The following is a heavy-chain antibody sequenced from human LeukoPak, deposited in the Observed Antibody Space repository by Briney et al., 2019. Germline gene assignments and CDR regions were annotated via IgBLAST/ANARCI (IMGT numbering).Heavy chain of an antibody. D-gene: IGHD2-15*01. CDR2: IYYSGDT. Sequence: SETLSLTCTVSGGSITSYYWTWIRQPPGKGLEWIGYIYYSGDTSYHPSLESRVTISVDTSKNQFSLTLTSVTAADTAVYYCARSPGWYRSDNYGSSAFDMWGQGTMVTVSS. V-gene: IGHV4-59*01. CDR1: GGSITSYY. CDR3: ARSPGWYRSDNYGSSAFDM. J-gene: IGHJ3*02.